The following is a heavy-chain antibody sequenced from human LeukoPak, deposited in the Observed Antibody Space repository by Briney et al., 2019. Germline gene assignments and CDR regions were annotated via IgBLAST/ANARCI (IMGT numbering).Heavy chain of an antibody. CDR1: GFTFSSYA. J-gene: IGHJ4*02. CDR2: ISGSGGST. CDR3: AKDRAMGYYYDSSGYPISH. Sequence: PGGSLRLSCAASGFTFSSYAMSWVRQAPGKGLEWVSAISGSGGSTYYANSVKGRFTISRDNSKNTLYLQMNSLRAEDTAVYYCAKDRAMGYYYDSSGYPISHWGQGTLVTVSS. D-gene: IGHD3-22*01. V-gene: IGHV3-23*01.